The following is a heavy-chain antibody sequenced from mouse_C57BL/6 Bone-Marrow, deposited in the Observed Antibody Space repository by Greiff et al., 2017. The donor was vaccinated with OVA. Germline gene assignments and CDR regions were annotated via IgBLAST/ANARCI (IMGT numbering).Heavy chain of an antibody. CDR3: AGSSHMDY. Sequence: VHLVESGAELARPGASVKMSCKASGYTFTSYTMHWVKQRPGQGLEWIGYINPSSGYTKYNQKFKDKATLTAVKSSSTAYMQLSSLTSEDSAVYYCAGSSHMDYWGQGTSVTVSS. J-gene: IGHJ4*01. V-gene: IGHV1-4*01. CDR2: INPSSGYT. CDR1: GYTFTSYT. D-gene: IGHD1-1*01.